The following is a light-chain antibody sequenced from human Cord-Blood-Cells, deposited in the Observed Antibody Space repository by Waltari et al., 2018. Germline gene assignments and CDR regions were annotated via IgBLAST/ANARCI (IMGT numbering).Light chain of an antibody. CDR2: QGS. V-gene: IGLV2-14*01. J-gene: IGLJ1*01. CDR3: SCYTSRSTYV. CDR1: SSDVERYNS. Sequence: QRALTQPASPSASHGQSNTISGSATSSDVERYNSGSWDQQHPGKAPNLMIYQGSNLPSGVLKRFSGSKSGNTASLTISGLQAEDESDYFCSCYTSRSTYVCGNGTKVTVL.